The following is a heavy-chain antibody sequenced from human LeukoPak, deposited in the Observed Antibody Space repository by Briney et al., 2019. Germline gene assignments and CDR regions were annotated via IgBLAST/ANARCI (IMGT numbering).Heavy chain of an antibody. CDR2: VKYDGSTT. Sequence: PGGSLRLSCAASEFIFSNYAMSWVRQAPGKGLVWVSRVKYDGSTTAYADSVKGRFTISRDNTRNMNSLRVEDTAVYYCARDLNWLLFDYWGQGALVTVSS. D-gene: IGHD3/OR15-3a*01. J-gene: IGHJ4*02. CDR3: ARDLNWLLFDY. V-gene: IGHV3-74*01. CDR1: EFIFSNYA.